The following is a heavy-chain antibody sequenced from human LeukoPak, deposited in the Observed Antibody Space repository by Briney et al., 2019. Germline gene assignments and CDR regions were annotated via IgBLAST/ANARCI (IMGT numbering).Heavy chain of an antibody. Sequence: ASVKVSCKASGYTFTNYGISWVRQAPGQGLEWMGWISAYNGNTNYAQNLQDRVTMTRDTSTSTVYMELSSLRSEDTAVYYCARGLCLGRRGGDCYSSDYWGQGTLVTVSS. CDR3: ARGLCLGRRGGDCYSSDY. J-gene: IGHJ4*02. V-gene: IGHV1-18*01. CDR1: GYTFTNYG. CDR2: ISAYNGNT. D-gene: IGHD2-21*02.